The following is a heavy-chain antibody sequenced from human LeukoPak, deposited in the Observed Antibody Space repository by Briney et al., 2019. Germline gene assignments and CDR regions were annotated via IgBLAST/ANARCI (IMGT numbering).Heavy chain of an antibody. CDR2: IYYSGST. Sequence: SETLSLTCTVSGGSISSYYWSWIRQPPGKGLEWIGYIYYSGSTNYNPSLKSRVTISVDTSKNQFSLKLSSVTAADTAVYYCARTPGDYEENWFDPWGQGTLVTVSS. D-gene: IGHD4-17*01. J-gene: IGHJ5*02. CDR1: GGSISSYY. CDR3: ARTPGDYEENWFDP. V-gene: IGHV4-59*01.